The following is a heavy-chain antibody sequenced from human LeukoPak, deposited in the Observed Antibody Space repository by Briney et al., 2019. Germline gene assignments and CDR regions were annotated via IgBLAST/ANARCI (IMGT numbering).Heavy chain of an antibody. CDR1: GGSISSPNW. J-gene: IGHJ4*02. CDR3: ARDLVENSRGHDF. Sequence: SETLSLTCAVSGGSISSPNWWSWVRPPPGKGLGWIGEIYHSGMTNYKTSLKSRVTISVDESKNQFSLKLSSVTAADTAVYYCARDLVENSRGHDFWGQGILVIVSS. V-gene: IGHV4-4*02. CDR2: IYHSGMT. D-gene: IGHD2-15*01.